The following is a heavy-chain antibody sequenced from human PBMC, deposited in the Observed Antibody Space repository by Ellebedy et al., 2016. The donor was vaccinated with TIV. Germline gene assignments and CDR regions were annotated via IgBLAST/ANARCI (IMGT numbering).Heavy chain of an antibody. V-gene: IGHV4-59*11. CDR2: IYYSGST. Sequence: SETLSLTXSVSGGSISSHYWSWVRQPPGKGLEWIGYIYYSGSTNYNPSLKSRVSISVDTSNSQFSLKLSSVTAADTAVYYCARLNTLGPIIGGMDVWGQGTTVTVSS. CDR1: GGSISSHY. D-gene: IGHD3-10*01. J-gene: IGHJ6*02. CDR3: ARLNTLGPIIGGMDV.